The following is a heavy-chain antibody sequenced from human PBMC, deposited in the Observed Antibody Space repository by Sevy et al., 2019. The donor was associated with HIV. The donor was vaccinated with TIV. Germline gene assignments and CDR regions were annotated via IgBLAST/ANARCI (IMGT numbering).Heavy chain of an antibody. CDR1: GFTVSSNY. V-gene: IGHV3-53*01. D-gene: IGHD3-10*01. CDR3: ARGRSGGSGRYYPRYYMDV. Sequence: GGSLRLSCAASGFTVSSNYMSWVRQAPGKGLEWVSAIYSGGSTYYADSVKGRFTISRDNSKNTLYLQMNSLRAEDTAVYYCARGRSGGSGRYYPRYYMDVWGKGTTVTVSS. J-gene: IGHJ6*03. CDR2: IYSGGST.